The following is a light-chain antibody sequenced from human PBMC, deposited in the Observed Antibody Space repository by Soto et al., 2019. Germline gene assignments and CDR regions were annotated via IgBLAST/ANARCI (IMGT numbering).Light chain of an antibody. CDR1: QSVASSH. Sequence: EIVLTQSPGTLSLSPGERATLSCRASQSVASSHLAWYQQKPGQAPRLLIFAASHRATGIPDRFIGSVSGTDFTLTISRLEPDDFAVYSCQQYGSSPYTFGQGTKLEI. J-gene: IGKJ2*01. CDR3: QQYGSSPYT. V-gene: IGKV3-20*01. CDR2: AAS.